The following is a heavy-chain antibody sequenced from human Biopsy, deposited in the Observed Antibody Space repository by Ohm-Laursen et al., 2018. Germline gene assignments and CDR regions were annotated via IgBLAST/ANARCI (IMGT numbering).Heavy chain of an antibody. D-gene: IGHD1-14*01. CDR1: GFTFSGSV. Sequence: SLRLSCTASGFTFSGSVIHWVRQASGKGLEWVGRIRSKDNGYAPEYGASVKGRFTISRDDSKNTAYLQMNSLKSEDTAVYYCTRHPEPYYYYGMDVWGQGTAVIVSP. J-gene: IGHJ6*01. V-gene: IGHV3-73*01. CDR3: TRHPEPYYYYGMDV. CDR2: IRSKDNGYAP.